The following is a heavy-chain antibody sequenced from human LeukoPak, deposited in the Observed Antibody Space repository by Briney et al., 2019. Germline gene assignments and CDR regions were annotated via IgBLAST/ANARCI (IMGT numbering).Heavy chain of an antibody. D-gene: IGHD5-24*01. CDR2: IYSSGIYSSGST. Sequence: SETLSLTCSISEGSITYHYWNWIRQPPGKGLEWIGYIYSSGIYSSGSTTYNPSFKSRVTISLDTSKKQFSLNLSSVTAADTAVYYCARHGRDGYNFPFDYWGQGTLVTVSS. CDR1: EGSITYHY. J-gene: IGHJ4*02. V-gene: IGHV4-59*08. CDR3: ARHGRDGYNFPFDY.